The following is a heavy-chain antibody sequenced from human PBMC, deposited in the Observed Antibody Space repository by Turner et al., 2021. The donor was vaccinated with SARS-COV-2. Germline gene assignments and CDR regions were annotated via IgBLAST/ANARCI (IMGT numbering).Heavy chain of an antibody. CDR2: IYPGDSDT. J-gene: IGHJ3*01. CDR1: GYTFTTHW. CDR3: ARREDCTKGPCYDAFDL. V-gene: IGHV5-51*01. Sequence: DVQLVQSGSVMRKPGESLKISCKGSGYTFTTHWIGWVRQLPGKGLEWMGIIYPGDSDTRYKPAFQGRVTISVDKSMNTAYLQWRSLRASDSAMYFCARREDCTKGPCYDAFDLWGRGTMVSVSP. D-gene: IGHD2-21*02.